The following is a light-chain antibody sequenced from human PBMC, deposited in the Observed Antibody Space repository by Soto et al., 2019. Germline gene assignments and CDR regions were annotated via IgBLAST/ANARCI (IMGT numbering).Light chain of an antibody. J-gene: IGLJ1*01. CDR1: SSDVGSYNR. CDR2: EVS. CDR3: GSYTSSRTYV. Sequence: QSALTQPPSVSGSPGQSVTISCTGTSSDVGSYNRVSWYQQPPGTAPKLMIYEVSNRPSGVPDRFSGSKSGNTASLTTSGLQAEDEADYYCGSYTSSRTYVFGTGTKVTVL. V-gene: IGLV2-18*03.